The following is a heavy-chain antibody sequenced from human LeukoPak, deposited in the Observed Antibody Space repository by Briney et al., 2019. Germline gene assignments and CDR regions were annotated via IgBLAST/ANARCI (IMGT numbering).Heavy chain of an antibody. CDR3: ASDRWFDT. Sequence: PSETLSLTCTASGGSINGYYWNWIRQPPGKGLEWIGYIYYTGSTNYNPSLKSRVTISLDTSKNQFSLKLSSVTAADTAVYYCASDRWFDTWGQGTLVTVSS. CDR1: GGSINGYY. J-gene: IGHJ5*02. V-gene: IGHV4-59*01. CDR2: IYYTGST.